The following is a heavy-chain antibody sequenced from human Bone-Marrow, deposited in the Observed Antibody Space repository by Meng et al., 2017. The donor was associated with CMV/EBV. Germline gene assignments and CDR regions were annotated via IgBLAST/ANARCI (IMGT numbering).Heavy chain of an antibody. D-gene: IGHD2-8*01. CDR2: INPNSGGT. CDR3: ASGVLMAGGINWFDP. J-gene: IGHJ5*02. Sequence: ASVKVSCKASGGTFTGYYMHWVRQAPGQGLEWMGWINPNSGGTNYAQKFQGRVTMTRDTSISTAYMELSRLRSDDTAVYYCASGVLMAGGINWFDPWGQGTLVTVSS. CDR1: GGTFTGYY. V-gene: IGHV1-2*02.